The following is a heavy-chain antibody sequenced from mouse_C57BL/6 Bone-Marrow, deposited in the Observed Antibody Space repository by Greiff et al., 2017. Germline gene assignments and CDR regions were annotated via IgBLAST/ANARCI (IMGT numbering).Heavy chain of an antibody. CDR1: GYTFTDYY. CDR3: ARVTTRGFDY. CDR2: INPYNGGT. D-gene: IGHD2-3*01. Sequence: EVQLVESGPVLVKPGASVKMSCKASGYTFTDYYMNWVKQSHGKSLEWIGVINPYNGGTSYNQKFKGKATLTVDKSSSTAYMELNSLTSEDSAVYYCARVTTRGFDYWGQGTTLTVSS. V-gene: IGHV1-19*01. J-gene: IGHJ2*01.